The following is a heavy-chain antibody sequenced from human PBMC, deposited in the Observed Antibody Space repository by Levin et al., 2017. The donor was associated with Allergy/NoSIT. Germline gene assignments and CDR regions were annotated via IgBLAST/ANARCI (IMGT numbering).Heavy chain of an antibody. Sequence: PSETLSLTCAVSGGSFDDGFWSWIRQSPGKGLEWIGEVTHSGVTEYNPSLKSRVTISVDSSKKQFSLKVTSVTAPDPAVYYCARQRCNNGGGCFGDDWFDSWARGTLVTVSS. J-gene: IGHJ5*01. CDR3: ARQRCNNGGGCFGDDWFDS. V-gene: IGHV4-34*01. CDR2: VTHSGVT. D-gene: IGHD2-8*01. CDR1: GGSFDDGF.